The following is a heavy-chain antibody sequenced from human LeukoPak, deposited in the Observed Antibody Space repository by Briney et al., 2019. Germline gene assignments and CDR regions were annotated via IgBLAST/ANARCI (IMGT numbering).Heavy chain of an antibody. Sequence: GGSLRLSCAASGFTFSRYSMNWARQAPGKGLEWVSFISSSSSYIYYADSVKGRFTISRDNAKNSLYLQMNSLRAEDTAVYYCASTLGYCSSSSCQIFDYWGQGTLVTVSS. CDR1: GFTFSRYS. D-gene: IGHD2-15*01. V-gene: IGHV3-21*01. CDR3: ASTLGYCSSSSCQIFDY. J-gene: IGHJ4*02. CDR2: ISSSSSYI.